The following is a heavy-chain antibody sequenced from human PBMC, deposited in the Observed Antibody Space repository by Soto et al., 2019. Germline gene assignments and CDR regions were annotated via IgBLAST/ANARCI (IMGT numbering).Heavy chain of an antibody. J-gene: IGHJ4*02. CDR2: IIPIFDAR. CDR1: GDTFSSHA. V-gene: IGHV1-69*06. D-gene: IGHD2-2*01. CDR3: ARSSTTYHYQSSPYWPDKELDI. Sequence: SVKVSCKASGDTFSSHALSWVRQAPGQGLGWMGGIIPIFDARTYAQKFQGRVTISADKSTKTGYMELSSLTSEDTAVYYCARSSTTYHYQSSPYWPDKELDIWGQGTLVTVSS.